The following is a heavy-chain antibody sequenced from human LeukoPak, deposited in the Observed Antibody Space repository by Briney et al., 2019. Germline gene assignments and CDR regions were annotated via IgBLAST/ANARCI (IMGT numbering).Heavy chain of an antibody. CDR1: GYTFTRYD. CDR2: MNPNSGNT. CDR3: ARGLYNWNNGAVY. V-gene: IGHV1-8*03. D-gene: IGHD1/OR15-1a*01. J-gene: IGHJ4*02. Sequence: ASVKVSCKASGYTFTRYDINWVRQATGQGLEWMGWMNPNSGNTGYAQKFQGRVTITRNTSISTAYMELSSLRSEDTAVYYCARGLYNWNNGAVYWGQGTLVTVSS.